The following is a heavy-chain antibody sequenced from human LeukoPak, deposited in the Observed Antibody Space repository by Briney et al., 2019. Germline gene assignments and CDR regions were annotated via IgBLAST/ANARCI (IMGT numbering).Heavy chain of an antibody. Sequence: GVSLRLSCAASGFTVSGKYINWVRQAPGKGLEWVSLIYGSTSADYADSVKGRFTISRDTSMNTVYLQMNSLRAEDTAVYYCARLNFGDDYWGQGTLVTVSS. D-gene: IGHD4-17*01. V-gene: IGHV3-66*01. CDR2: IYGSTSA. J-gene: IGHJ4*02. CDR1: GFTVSGKY. CDR3: ARLNFGDDY.